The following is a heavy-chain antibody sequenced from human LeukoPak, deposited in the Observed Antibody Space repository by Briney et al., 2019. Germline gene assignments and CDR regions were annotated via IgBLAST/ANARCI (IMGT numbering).Heavy chain of an antibody. CDR3: ARSPGGGFDI. J-gene: IGHJ3*02. D-gene: IGHD2-15*01. V-gene: IGHV4-59*01. Sequence: SETLSLTCTVSGGSITNFYGGWIRQSPGKGLELIGFIYYSGTTNYSPSLKSRVSISVDTSKKQFSLKLSSVTAADTAVYYCARSPGGGFDIWGQGTMVTVSS. CDR1: GGSITNFY. CDR2: IYYSGTT.